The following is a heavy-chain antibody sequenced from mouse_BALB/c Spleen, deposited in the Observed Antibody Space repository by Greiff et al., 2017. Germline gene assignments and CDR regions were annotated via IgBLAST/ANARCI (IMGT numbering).Heavy chain of an antibody. CDR1: GFNIKDTY. D-gene: IGHD1-2*01. CDR3: ARGAALYYAMDY. CDR2: IDPANGNT. Sequence: EVMLVESGAELVKPGASVKLSCTASGFNIKDTYMHWVKQRPEQGLEWIGRIDPANGNTKYAPKFQGKATITADTSSNTAYLQLSSLTSEDTAVYYCARGAALYYAMDYWGQGTSVTVSS. J-gene: IGHJ4*01. V-gene: IGHV14-3*02.